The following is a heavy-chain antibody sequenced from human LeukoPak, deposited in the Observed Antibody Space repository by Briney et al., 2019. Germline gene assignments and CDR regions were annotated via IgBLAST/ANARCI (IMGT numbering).Heavy chain of an antibody. Sequence: GGSLRLSCAASGFSFSSYAVSWVRQAPGKGLEWVSAINSGGPTYYADSVKGRFTISRDNSKNTLYLQMNSLSAEDTAIYYCAKTPWGTVTTSFWGQGTLVTVSS. J-gene: IGHJ4*02. CDR2: INSGGPT. D-gene: IGHD4-17*01. CDR1: GFSFSSYA. V-gene: IGHV3-23*01. CDR3: AKTPWGTVTTSF.